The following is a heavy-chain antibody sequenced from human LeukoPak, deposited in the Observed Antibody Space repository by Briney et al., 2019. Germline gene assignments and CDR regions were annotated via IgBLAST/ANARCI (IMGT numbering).Heavy chain of an antibody. J-gene: IGHJ6*03. V-gene: IGHV4-34*01. CDR3: ARVLNWNYPYYYYYMDV. Sequence: PSETLSLTCAVYGGSFSGYYWSWIRQPPGKGLEWIGEINHSGSTNYNPSLKSRVTISVDTSKNQFSLKLSSVTAADTAVYYCARVLNWNYPYYYYYMDVWGKGTTVTVSS. D-gene: IGHD1-7*01. CDR2: INHSGST. CDR1: GGSFSGYY.